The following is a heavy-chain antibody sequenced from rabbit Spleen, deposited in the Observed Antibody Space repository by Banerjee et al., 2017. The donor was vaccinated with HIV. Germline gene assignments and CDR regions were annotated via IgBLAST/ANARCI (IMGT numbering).Heavy chain of an antibody. Sequence: QQHLEESGGGLVKPEGTLTLTCTASGIDFSSRYWIFWVRQAPGKGLEWIACVYSGTSGSTWYASWVNGRFTISRSTSLNTVDLQMTSLTAADTATYFCARDLAGVIGWNFGWWGPGTLVTVS. CDR2: VYSGTSGST. J-gene: IGHJ4*01. CDR1: GIDFSSRYW. V-gene: IGHV1S43*01. D-gene: IGHD4-1*01. CDR3: ARDLAGVIGWNFGW.